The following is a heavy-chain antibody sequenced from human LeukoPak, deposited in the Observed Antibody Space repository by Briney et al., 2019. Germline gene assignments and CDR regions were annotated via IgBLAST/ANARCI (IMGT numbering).Heavy chain of an antibody. J-gene: IGHJ4*02. CDR1: GFIFGSYA. CDR2: ISYDGSNK. D-gene: IGHD1-26*01. V-gene: IGHV3-30-3*01. CDR3: ARDRVGATDYFDY. Sequence: QSGGSLRLSCAASGFIFGSYAMHWVRQAPGKGLEWVAVISYDGSNKYYADSVKGRFTISRDNSKITLYLQMNSLRAEDTAVYYCARDRVGATDYFDYWGQGTLVTVSS.